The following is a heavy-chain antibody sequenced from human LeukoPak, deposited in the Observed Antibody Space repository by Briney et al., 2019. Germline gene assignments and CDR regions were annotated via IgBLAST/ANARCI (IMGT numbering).Heavy chain of an antibody. CDR1: GFTVSSNY. D-gene: IGHD3-22*01. Sequence: PGGSLRLSCAASGFTVSSNYMSWVRQAPGKGLEWVSVIYSGGSTYYADSVKGRFTISRDNSKNTLYLQMNSLRAEDTAVYYCAKAYYYDSSGYYPGAFDIWGQGTMVTVSS. CDR3: AKAYYYDSSGYYPGAFDI. V-gene: IGHV3-53*01. CDR2: IYSGGST. J-gene: IGHJ3*02.